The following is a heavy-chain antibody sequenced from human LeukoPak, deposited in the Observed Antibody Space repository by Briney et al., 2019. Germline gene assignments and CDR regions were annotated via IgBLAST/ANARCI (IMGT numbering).Heavy chain of an antibody. CDR2: IYYSGTT. D-gene: IGHD3-10*01. V-gene: IGHV4-59*11. CDR3: AREGGYYGHY. CDR1: GGSISSHY. Sequence: PSETLSLTCTVSGGSISSHYWSWIRQPPGKGLEWIGYIYYSGTTNYNPSLKSRVTISVDTSKNQFSLKLSSVTAADTAVYYCAREGGYYGHYWGQGTLVTVSS. J-gene: IGHJ4*02.